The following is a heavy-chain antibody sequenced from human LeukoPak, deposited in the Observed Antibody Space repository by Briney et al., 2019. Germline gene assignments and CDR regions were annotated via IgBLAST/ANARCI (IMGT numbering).Heavy chain of an antibody. J-gene: IGHJ5*02. CDR1: GYTFTGYY. CDR2: INPNSGGT. D-gene: IGHD6-19*01. V-gene: IGHV1-2*02. Sequence: GASVKVSCKASGYTFTGYYMHWVRQAPGQGLEWMGWINPNSGGTNYAQKFQGRVTMTRDTSISTAYMELSRLRSDDTAVYYCARVSSGYTSNWFDPWGQGTLVTVSS. CDR3: ARVSSGYTSNWFDP.